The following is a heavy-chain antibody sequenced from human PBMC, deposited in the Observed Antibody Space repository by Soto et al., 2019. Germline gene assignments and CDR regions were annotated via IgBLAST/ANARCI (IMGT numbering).Heavy chain of an antibody. CDR3: ARRGYSSSWYYYYYYGMDV. CDR1: GYTFTSYD. J-gene: IGHJ6*02. CDR2: MNPNSGNT. Sequence: QVQLVQSGAEVKKPGASVKVSCKASGYTFTSYDINWVRQATGQGLEWMGWMNPNSGNTGYAQKCQGTVTMTRSTSMSTADMELSSLRSEDTAVYYCARRGYSSSWYYYYYYGMDVWGQGTTVTVSS. D-gene: IGHD6-13*01. V-gene: IGHV1-8*01.